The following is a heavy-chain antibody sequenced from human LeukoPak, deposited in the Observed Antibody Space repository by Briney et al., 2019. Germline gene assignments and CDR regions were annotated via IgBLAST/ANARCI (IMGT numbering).Heavy chain of an antibody. CDR2: INYSGST. CDR3: ARLVLGAHYFDY. D-gene: IGHD4/OR15-4a*01. J-gene: IGHJ4*02. Sequence: DPSETLSLTCAVYGGSFSGYYWSWIRQPPGKGLEWIGEINYSGSTNYNPSLKSRVTISVDTSKSQFSLKLSPVTAADTAVYYCARLVLGAHYFDYWGQGTLVTVSS. CDR1: GGSFSGYY. V-gene: IGHV4-34*01.